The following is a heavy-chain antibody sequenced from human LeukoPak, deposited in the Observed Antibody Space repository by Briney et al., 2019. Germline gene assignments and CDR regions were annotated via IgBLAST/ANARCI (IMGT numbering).Heavy chain of an antibody. CDR3: ARERSGGRQIDY. CDR2: MNPNSGNT. Sequence: GASVKGSCKASGYTFTSYDINWVRQATGQGLEWMGWMNPNSGNTGYAQKFQGRVTMTRNTSISTAYMELSSLRSEDTAVYYCARERSGGRQIDYWGQGTLVTVSS. J-gene: IGHJ4*02. CDR1: GYTFTSYD. V-gene: IGHV1-8*01. D-gene: IGHD2-15*01.